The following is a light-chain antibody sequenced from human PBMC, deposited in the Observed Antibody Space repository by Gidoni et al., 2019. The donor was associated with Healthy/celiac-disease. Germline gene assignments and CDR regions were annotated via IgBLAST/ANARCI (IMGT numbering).Light chain of an antibody. Sequence: EIVITPSPATLSVSPGERATLSCRASQSVSSRLAWYQQKPGQAPRLLIYGASTRAPGIPARCSGSGSGTEFTLTISSLQSEDFAVYYCQQYNNWALTFGQGTKVEIK. CDR1: QSVSSR. V-gene: IGKV3-15*01. CDR3: QQYNNWALT. CDR2: GAS. J-gene: IGKJ1*01.